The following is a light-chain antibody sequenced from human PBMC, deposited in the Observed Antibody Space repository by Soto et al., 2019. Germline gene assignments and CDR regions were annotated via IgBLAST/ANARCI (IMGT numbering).Light chain of an antibody. CDR3: AAWDDSLNGWV. Sequence: QSVLTQPPSASGTPGQRVPISCSGSSSNIGTNTVNWYQQLPGTAPKLLIYSNDQRPSGVPDRFSGSKSGTSASLAISGLQSEDEADYYCAAWDDSLNGWVFGGETKLTVL. CDR1: SSNIGTNT. J-gene: IGLJ3*02. CDR2: SND. V-gene: IGLV1-44*01.